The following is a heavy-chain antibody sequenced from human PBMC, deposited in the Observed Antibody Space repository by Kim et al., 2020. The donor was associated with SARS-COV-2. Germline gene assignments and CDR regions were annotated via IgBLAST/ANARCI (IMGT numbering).Heavy chain of an antibody. CDR2: KK. J-gene: IGHJ4*02. D-gene: IGHD4-4*01. Sequence: KKKYYQKSQGKVTITRDKSANTAYMDLRSLTFEDTAIYYCARDMNPTVYDYWGQGTLVTVSS. CDR3: ARDMNPTVYDY. V-gene: IGHV1-3*01.